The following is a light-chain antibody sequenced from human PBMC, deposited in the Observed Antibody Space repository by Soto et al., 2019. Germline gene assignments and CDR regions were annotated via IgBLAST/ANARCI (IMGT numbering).Light chain of an antibody. V-gene: IGKV1-39*01. CDR1: QSISNY. J-gene: IGKJ3*01. CDR2: AAS. CDR3: QQSYSTQFT. Sequence: DIQMTQSPSSLSASVGDRVTITCRASQSISNYLNWYQQKPGKAPNLLIYAASSLQTGVPSRFSGSMSGADFTLTISGLVPEEFATYFGQQSYSTQFTFGPGTKVDIK.